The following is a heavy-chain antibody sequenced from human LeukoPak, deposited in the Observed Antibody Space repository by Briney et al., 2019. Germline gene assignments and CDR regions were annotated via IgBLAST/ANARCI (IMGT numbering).Heavy chain of an antibody. J-gene: IGHJ6*03. D-gene: IGHD3-22*01. CDR1: GGSISSSSYY. Sequence: PSETLSLTCTVSGGSISSSSYYWGWIRQPAGKGLEWIGRIYTSGSTNYNPSLKSRVTMSVDTSKNQFSLKLSSVTAADTAVYYCARAYYYDSSGYYHPSYYYYYMDVWGKGTTVTVSS. CDR2: IYTSGST. CDR3: ARAYYYDSSGYYHPSYYYYYMDV. V-gene: IGHV4-61*02.